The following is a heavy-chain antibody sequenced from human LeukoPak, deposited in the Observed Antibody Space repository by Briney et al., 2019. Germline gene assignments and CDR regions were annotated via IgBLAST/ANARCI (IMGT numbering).Heavy chain of an antibody. CDR3: ARDRPVRGARDAFDI. Sequence: PGGSLRLSCAASGFTFSGFSMSWVRQSPTKGLEWVANIKQDGSERYYVDSVKGRFTISRDNAKNSLSLQMNNLRAEDTAVYYCARDRPVRGARDAFDIWGQGTLVTVSS. CDR1: GFTFSGFS. V-gene: IGHV3-7*01. D-gene: IGHD5-24*01. J-gene: IGHJ4*02. CDR2: IKQDGSER.